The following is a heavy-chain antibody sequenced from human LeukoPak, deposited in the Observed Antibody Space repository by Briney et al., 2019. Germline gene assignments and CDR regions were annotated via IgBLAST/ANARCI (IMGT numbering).Heavy chain of an antibody. CDR2: ISDSGGST. D-gene: IGHD3-22*01. J-gene: IGHJ4*02. CDR1: GFTFSSYA. Sequence: GGSLRLSCAASGFTFSSYAMSWVRQAPGKGLEWVSAISDSGGSTYYADSVKGRFTISRDNSKNTLYLQMNSLRAEDTAVYYCAKAYYYDSSGYPLDYWGQGTLVTVSS. CDR3: AKAYYYDSSGYPLDY. V-gene: IGHV3-23*01.